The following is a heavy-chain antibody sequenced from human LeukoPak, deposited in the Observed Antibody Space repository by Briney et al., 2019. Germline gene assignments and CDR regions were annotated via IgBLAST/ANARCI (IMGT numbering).Heavy chain of an antibody. CDR1: GGSISSGDYY. CDR2: IYYSGST. V-gene: IGHV4-30-4*08. J-gene: IGHJ4*02. Sequence: SQTLSLTCTLSGGSISSGDYYWSWIRQPPGKGLEWMGYIYYSGSTYYNPSLKGRLTIPVDTSKNQFSLKLSSVTAPDTAVYYCARAPLRSWAFDYWGQGTLVTVSS. D-gene: IGHD6-13*01. CDR3: ARAPLRSWAFDY.